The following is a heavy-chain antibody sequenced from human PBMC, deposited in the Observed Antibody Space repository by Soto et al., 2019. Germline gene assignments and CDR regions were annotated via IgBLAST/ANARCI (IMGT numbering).Heavy chain of an antibody. J-gene: IGHJ6*02. V-gene: IGHV1-69*06. CDR1: GGTFSSYA. CDR3: ARGVGGYYGSGSYYYYGMDV. CDR2: IIPIFGTA. D-gene: IGHD3-10*01. Sequence: SVKVSCKASGGTFSSYAISWVRQAPGQGLEWMGGIIPIFGTANYAQKFQGRVTITADKSTSTAYMELSSLRSADTAVYYCARGVGGYYGSGSYYYYGMDVWGQGTTVTVAS.